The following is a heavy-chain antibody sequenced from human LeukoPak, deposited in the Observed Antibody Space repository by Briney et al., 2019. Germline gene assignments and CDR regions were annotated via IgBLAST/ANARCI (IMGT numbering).Heavy chain of an antibody. CDR2: INPNSGGT. D-gene: IGHD6-19*01. CDR3: ASGTRIAVAGTFMDV. Sequence: ASVKVSCKASGYTFTGYYMHWVRPAPRQGLEWMGWINPNSGGTNYAQKFQGRVTMTRDTSISTAYMELSRLRSDDTAVYYCASGTRIAVAGTFMDVWGQGTTVTVSS. CDR1: GYTFTGYY. V-gene: IGHV1-2*02. J-gene: IGHJ6*02.